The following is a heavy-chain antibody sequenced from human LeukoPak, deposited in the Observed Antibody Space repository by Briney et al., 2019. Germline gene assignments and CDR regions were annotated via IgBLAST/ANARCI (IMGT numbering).Heavy chain of an antibody. CDR1: GFTFSSNG. Sequence: GGSLRLSCAASGFTFSSNGMHWVHQAPGKGLEWVALIWYDGSNKYYADSVKGRFTISRDNSKNTLFLQMNSLRAEDTAVYYCAGGMRHFDYWGQGTLVTVSS. D-gene: IGHD2-8*01. CDR3: AGGMRHFDY. V-gene: IGHV3-33*01. CDR2: IWYDGSNK. J-gene: IGHJ4*02.